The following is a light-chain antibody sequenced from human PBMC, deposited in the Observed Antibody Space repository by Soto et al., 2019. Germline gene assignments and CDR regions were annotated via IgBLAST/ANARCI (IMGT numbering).Light chain of an antibody. CDR2: EVS. J-gene: IGLJ1*01. CDR3: TTFAPGRIYV. V-gene: IGLV2-14*01. CDR1: SSDIGPYDY. Sequence: QSALTQPASVSGSPGQSITISCSGASSDIGPYDYVSWYQHHPGRAPKLLIYEVSNRPSGVSYRFSGSKSGNTASLTISGLQAEDEGDYYCTTFAPGRIYVFGSGTNVTVL.